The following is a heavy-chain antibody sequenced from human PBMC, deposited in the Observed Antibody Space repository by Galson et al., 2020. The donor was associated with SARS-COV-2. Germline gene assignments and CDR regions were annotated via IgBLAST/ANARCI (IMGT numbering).Heavy chain of an antibody. Sequence: SETLSLTCNVSGGSITDNMAFWAWIRQSPGKGLEWIGSIYYSGITYSNPSLESRITISVDTSKNQFSLKLKSVTAADTAVYYCARDVPLSMARGALNWFDPWGQGTLVNVSS. CDR1: GGSITDNMAF. CDR3: ARDVPLSMARGALNWFDP. CDR2: IYYSGIT. V-gene: IGHV4-39*07. D-gene: IGHD3-10*01. J-gene: IGHJ5*02.